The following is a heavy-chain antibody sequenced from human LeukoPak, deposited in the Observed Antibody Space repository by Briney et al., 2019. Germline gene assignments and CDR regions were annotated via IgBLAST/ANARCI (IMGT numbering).Heavy chain of an antibody. D-gene: IGHD5/OR15-5a*01. J-gene: IGHJ4*02. CDR2: ISNSGSHI. CDR3: ARDLYDFDY. CDR1: GFIFSYYS. Sequence: GGSLRLSCAASGFIFSYYSMNWVRQAPGKGLEWVSSISNSGSHIYYADSVKGRFTISRDNAKNTLYLQMSSLRVEDTAVYYCARDLYDFDYWGQGTLVTVSS. V-gene: IGHV3-21*06.